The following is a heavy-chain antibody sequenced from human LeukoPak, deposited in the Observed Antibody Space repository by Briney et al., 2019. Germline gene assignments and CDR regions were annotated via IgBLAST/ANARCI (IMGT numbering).Heavy chain of an antibody. CDR3: AKDPGPDWGLRGLAFDY. Sequence: ASVKVSCKASGFTFTSSAVQWVRQARGQRLEWIGWIVVGSGNTNYAQKFQERVTITRDMSTSTAYMELSSLRAEDTAVYYCAKDPGPDWGLRGLAFDYWGQGTLVTVSS. CDR1: GFTFTSSA. CDR2: IVVGSGNT. J-gene: IGHJ4*02. V-gene: IGHV1-58*01. D-gene: IGHD7-27*01.